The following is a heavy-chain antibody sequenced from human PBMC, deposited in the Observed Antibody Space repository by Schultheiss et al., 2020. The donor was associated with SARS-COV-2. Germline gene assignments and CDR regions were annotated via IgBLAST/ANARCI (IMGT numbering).Heavy chain of an antibody. J-gene: IGHJ4*02. CDR3: ARGEGRIDGPYFDY. Sequence: SETLSLTCAVYNPSFTSWFWSWVRQPPGKGLEWIGEVSQSGITSNNPSLKSRLTISLDLSKKQFSLKLSSVTAADTAVYYCARGEGRIDGPYFDYWGQGTLVTVSS. CDR1: NPSFTSWF. V-gene: IGHV4-34*01. CDR2: VSQSGIT. D-gene: IGHD2-15*01.